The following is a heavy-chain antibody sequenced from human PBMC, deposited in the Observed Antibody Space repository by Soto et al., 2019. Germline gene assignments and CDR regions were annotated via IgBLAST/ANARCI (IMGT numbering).Heavy chain of an antibody. CDR1: GYTFTDYY. CDR3: ARSPGKYDQRENDAFNI. V-gene: IGHV1-2*02. Sequence: QVQLVQSGAEVKKPGASVKVSCRASGYTFTDYYIHWVRQAPGQGLEWLGWVNPNRGGTEYEQEFQGRVIMTSDTSISTAYVELSSLKSDDTAVYFCARSPGKYDQRENDAFNIWGQGTLVTVSS. CDR2: VNPNRGGT. D-gene: IGHD3-16*01. J-gene: IGHJ3*02.